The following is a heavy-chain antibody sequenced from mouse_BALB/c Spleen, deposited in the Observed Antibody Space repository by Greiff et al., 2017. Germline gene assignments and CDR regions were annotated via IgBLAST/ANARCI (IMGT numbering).Heavy chain of an antibody. CDR3: TRAARATHFDY. D-gene: IGHD3-1*01. J-gene: IGHJ2*01. CDR1: GFTFSSYW. Sequence: EVKLMESGGGLVQPGGSMKLSCVASGFTFSSYWMSWVRQSPEKGLEWVAEIRLKSDNYATHYAESVKGKFTISRDDSKSRLYLQMNSLRAEDTGIYYCTRAARATHFDYWGQGTTLTVSS. CDR2: IRLKSDNYAT. V-gene: IGHV6-6*02.